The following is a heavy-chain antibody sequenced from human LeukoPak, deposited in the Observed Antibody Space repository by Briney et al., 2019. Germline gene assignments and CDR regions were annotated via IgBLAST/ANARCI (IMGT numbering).Heavy chain of an antibody. D-gene: IGHD3-22*01. CDR1: GFTFSSYG. J-gene: IGHJ5*02. V-gene: IGHV3-30*02. Sequence: PGGSLRLSCAASGFTFSSYGMHWVRQAPGKGLEWVAFIQYDGSKNYYADYVKGRFTISRDNSTNTLYMQMNSLRAEDTAVYYCAKGLYYYDSSGFPAWGQGTLVTVSS. CDR2: IQYDGSKN. CDR3: AKGLYYYDSSGFPA.